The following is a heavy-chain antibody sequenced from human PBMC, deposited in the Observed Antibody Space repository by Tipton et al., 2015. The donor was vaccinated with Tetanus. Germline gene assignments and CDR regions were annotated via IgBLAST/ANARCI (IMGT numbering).Heavy chain of an antibody. V-gene: IGHV3-30*04. CDR1: GFTFSSYA. J-gene: IGHJ3*02. D-gene: IGHD2-21*02. Sequence: SLRLSCAASGFTFSSYAMHWVRQAPGKGLEWVAVISYDGSNKYYADSVKGRFTISRDNSKNTLYLQMNSLRAEDTAVYYCARDPGYCGGDCYSAFDIWGQGTMVTVSS. CDR3: ARDPGYCGGDCYSAFDI. CDR2: ISYDGSNK.